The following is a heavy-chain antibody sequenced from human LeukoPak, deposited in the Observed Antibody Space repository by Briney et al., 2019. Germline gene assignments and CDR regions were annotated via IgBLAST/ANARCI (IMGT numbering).Heavy chain of an antibody. CDR2: ISYDGSNK. D-gene: IGHD3-3*01. V-gene: IGHV3-30*04. J-gene: IGHJ4*02. Sequence: PGGSLRLSCAASGFTLSNYAMHWVRQAPGKGLEWVAVISYDGSNKYYADSVKGRFTISRDNSKNTLFLQMSSLRAEDTAVYYCARDVSLEWVFDYWGQGTLVTVSS. CDR3: ARDVSLEWVFDY. CDR1: GFTLSNYA.